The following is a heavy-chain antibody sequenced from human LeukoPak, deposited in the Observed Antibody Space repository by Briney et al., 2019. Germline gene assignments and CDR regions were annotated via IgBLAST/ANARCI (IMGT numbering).Heavy chain of an antibody. V-gene: IGHV3-30*03. CDR3: VYSGFDWTYYFDW. J-gene: IGHJ4*02. Sequence: GRSLRLSCAASGFTFSRCGMHWVRQAPGKGLEWLAVFSYDGINKYYTDSVKGRFTISRDNSKNTLYLQMNSLRAEDTAVYYCVYSGFDWTYYFDWWGQGTLVTVSS. D-gene: IGHD5-12*01. CDR1: GFTFSRCG. CDR2: FSYDGINK.